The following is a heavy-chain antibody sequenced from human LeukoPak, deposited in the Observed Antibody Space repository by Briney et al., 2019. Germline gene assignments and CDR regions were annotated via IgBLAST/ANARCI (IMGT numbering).Heavy chain of an antibody. Sequence: SQTLSLTCAISGDSVSSNSAAWSWIRQSPSRGLEWLGRTYDRSKWNNNYAISVKSRITINPDTSKNQFSLQLNSVTPEYTAVYYCARPRGYFDLWGRGTLVTVSS. CDR1: GDSVSSNSAA. CDR3: ARPRGYFDL. D-gene: IGHD3-10*01. CDR2: TYDRSKWNN. V-gene: IGHV6-1*01. J-gene: IGHJ2*01.